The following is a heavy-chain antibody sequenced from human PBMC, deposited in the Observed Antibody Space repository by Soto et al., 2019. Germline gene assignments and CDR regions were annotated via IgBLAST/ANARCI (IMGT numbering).Heavy chain of an antibody. CDR1: GVTFRSYA. CDR3: ARSKRCSSTSCYRGYYYYGMDV. J-gene: IGHJ6*02. Sequence: QVQLVQSGAEVEKPGSSVKVSGQASGVTFRSYAISWVRQAPGQGLEWLGGIIPIFGTANYSEKFQGRVTITADEATSTASMELSSLRSEDTAVYYCARSKRCSSTSCYRGYYYYGMDVWGQGTTVTVSS. D-gene: IGHD2-2*02. V-gene: IGHV1-69*01. CDR2: IIPIFGTA.